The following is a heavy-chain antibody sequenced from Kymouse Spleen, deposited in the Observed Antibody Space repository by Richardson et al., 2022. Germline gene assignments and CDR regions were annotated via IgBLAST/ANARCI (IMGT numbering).Heavy chain of an antibody. J-gene: IGHJ4*02. D-gene: IGHD6-6*01. CDR3: ARLGIAARPFDY. V-gene: IGHV4-34*01. CDR1: GGSFSGYY. Sequence: QVQLQQWGAGLLKPSETLSLTCAVYGGSFSGYYWSWIRQPPGKGLEWIGEINHSGSTNYNPSLKSRVTISVDTSKNQFSLKLSSVTAADTAVYYCARLGIAARPFDYWGQGTLVTVSS. CDR2: INHSGST.